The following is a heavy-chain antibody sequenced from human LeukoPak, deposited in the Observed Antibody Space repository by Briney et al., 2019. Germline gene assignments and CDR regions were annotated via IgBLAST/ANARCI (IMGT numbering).Heavy chain of an antibody. D-gene: IGHD6-19*01. J-gene: IGHJ4*02. CDR3: AKVSGWAHFDY. CDR2: ISYDGRNK. Sequence: PGGSLRLSCAASGFFFSSYGMHWVRQAPGKGLEWVAGISYDGRNKYFPDSVKGRFTISRDNSKNTVYLEINSLRPDDTAVYYCAKVSGWAHFDYWGQGTLVTVSS. V-gene: IGHV3-30*18. CDR1: GFFFSSYG.